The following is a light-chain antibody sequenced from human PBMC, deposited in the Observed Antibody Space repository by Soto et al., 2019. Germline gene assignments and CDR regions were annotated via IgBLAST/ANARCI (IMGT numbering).Light chain of an antibody. CDR3: CSYAGTYPFVV. CDR1: SSDVGGYNY. Sequence: QSVLTQPRSVSGSPGQSVTISCTGTSSDVGGYNYVSWYQHRPGKPPKLMIYDLNKRPSGVPDRFSGSKSGNTASLTISGLQAEDEAAYYCCSYAGTYPFVVFGGGTKLTVL. J-gene: IGLJ2*01. CDR2: DLN. V-gene: IGLV2-11*01.